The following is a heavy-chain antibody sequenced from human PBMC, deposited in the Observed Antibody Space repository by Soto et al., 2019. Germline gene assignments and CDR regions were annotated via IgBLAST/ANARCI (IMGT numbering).Heavy chain of an antibody. J-gene: IGHJ3*02. CDR1: GFTVNRNY. CDR3: AGAGYSYGTGAFDI. Sequence: GGSLRLSCAASGFTVNRNYMSWVRQAPGKGLEWVSVIYSGGSTYYADSVKGRFTISRDNSKNTLYLQMNSLRAEDTAVYYCAGAGYSYGTGAFDIGGQGTMVTVSS. V-gene: IGHV3-66*01. CDR2: IYSGGST. D-gene: IGHD5-18*01.